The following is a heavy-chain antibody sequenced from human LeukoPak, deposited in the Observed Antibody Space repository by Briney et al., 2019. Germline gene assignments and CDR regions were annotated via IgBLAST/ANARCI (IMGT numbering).Heavy chain of an antibody. V-gene: IGHV4-30-2*01. Sequence: PSQTLSLTCTVSGGSISSGGYYWSWIRQPPGEGLEWIGEINHSGSTNYNPSLKSRVTIPVDTSKNQFSLKLSSVTAADTAVYYCASSPGYGPSRRRFDPWGQGTLVTVSS. CDR3: ASSPGYGPSRRRFDP. J-gene: IGHJ5*02. D-gene: IGHD3-10*01. CDR1: GGSISSGGYY. CDR2: INHSGST.